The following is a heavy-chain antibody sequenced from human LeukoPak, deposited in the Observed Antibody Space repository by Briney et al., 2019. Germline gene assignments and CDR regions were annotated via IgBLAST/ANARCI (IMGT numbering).Heavy chain of an antibody. CDR1: GFTLSSYG. Sequence: PGGSLRLSCAASGFTLSSYGMHWVRQAPGKGLEWVAVISYDGSNKYYADSVKGRFTISRDNSKNTLYLQMNSLRAEDTAVYYCAKDRLGSWCDYWGQGTLVTVSS. V-gene: IGHV3-30*18. CDR3: AKDRLGSWCDY. J-gene: IGHJ4*02. D-gene: IGHD6-13*01. CDR2: ISYDGSNK.